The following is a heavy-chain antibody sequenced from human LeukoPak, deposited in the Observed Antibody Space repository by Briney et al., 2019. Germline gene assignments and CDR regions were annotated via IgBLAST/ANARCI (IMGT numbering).Heavy chain of an antibody. CDR3: AGAFDY. V-gene: IGHV4-34*01. J-gene: IGHJ4*02. CDR2: INHNGIT. Sequence: SETLSLTCAVYGGSFSGYYWSWIRQPPGKGLEWIGEINHNGITNYNPSLKSRVTISVDTSKNQFSLGLSSVTAADTAVYYCAGAFDYWGQGILVTVSS. CDR1: GGSFSGYY.